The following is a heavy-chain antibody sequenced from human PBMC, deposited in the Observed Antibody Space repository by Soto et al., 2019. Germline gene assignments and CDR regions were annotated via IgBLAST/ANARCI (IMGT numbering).Heavy chain of an antibody. V-gene: IGHV3-23*01. Sequence: GGSLRLSCAASGFTFSSYAMSWVRQAPGKGLEWVSAIGGSGGSTYYADSVKGRFTISRDNSKNTLFLQMNSLRADDTAVYYCAKGGLGAYNYYGLDVWGQGTTVTVSS. CDR3: AKGGLGAYNYYGLDV. J-gene: IGHJ6*02. CDR1: GFTFSSYA. D-gene: IGHD3-16*01. CDR2: IGGSGGST.